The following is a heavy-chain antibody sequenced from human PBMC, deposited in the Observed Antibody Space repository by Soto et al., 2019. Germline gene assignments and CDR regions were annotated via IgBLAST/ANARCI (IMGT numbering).Heavy chain of an antibody. CDR3: ASSRPLGGNY. J-gene: IGHJ4*02. CDR2: IIPILGIA. Sequence: QVQLVQSGAEVKKPGSSVKVSCKASGGTFSSYTISWVRQAPGQGLEWMGRIIPILGIANYAQKFQGRVTITAGNSTSTAYVELSSLRSEDTAVYYCASSRPLGGNYWGQGTLVTVSS. D-gene: IGHD3-16*01. V-gene: IGHV1-69*02. CDR1: GGTFSSYT.